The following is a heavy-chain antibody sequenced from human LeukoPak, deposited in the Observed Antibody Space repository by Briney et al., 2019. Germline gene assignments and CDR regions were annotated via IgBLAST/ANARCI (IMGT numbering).Heavy chain of an antibody. Sequence: RSETLSLTCAVHGGSFSGYYWSWIRQPPGKGLEWIGEINHSGSTNYNPSLKSRVTISVDTSKNQFSLKLSSVTAADTAVYYCARGLSGRLPFDYWGQGTLVTVSS. CDR3: ARGLSGRLPFDY. D-gene: IGHD1-26*01. CDR1: GGSFSGYY. CDR2: INHSGST. V-gene: IGHV4-34*01. J-gene: IGHJ4*02.